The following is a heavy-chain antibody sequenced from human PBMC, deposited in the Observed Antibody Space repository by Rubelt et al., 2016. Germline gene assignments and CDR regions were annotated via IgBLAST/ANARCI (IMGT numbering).Heavy chain of an antibody. D-gene: IGHD2-21*01. V-gene: IGHV4-38-2*02. CDR2: IYSSGTT. CDR1: GYSINSGYF. CDR3: ARHRGCIAGRCYLDC. Sequence: QVLLQESGPGLVKPSETLSLTCTVSGYSINSGYFWGWIRQSPGKGLEWIAAIYSSGTTYYGPSLRSRVTISVDTSKNQISLTVKLGTAAETAGYYCARHRGCIAGRCYLDCWGQGTLVTVSS. J-gene: IGHJ4*02.